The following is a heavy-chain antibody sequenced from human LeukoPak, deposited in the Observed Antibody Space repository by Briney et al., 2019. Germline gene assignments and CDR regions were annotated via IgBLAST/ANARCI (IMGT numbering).Heavy chain of an antibody. CDR3: ARDKDVLEWLTGMDV. V-gene: IGHV1-18*01. J-gene: IGHJ6*02. CDR1: GYTFTSYG. D-gene: IGHD3-3*01. CDR2: ISAYNGNT. Sequence: ASVKVSCKASGYTFTSYGISWVRQAPGQGLEWMGWISAYNGNTNYAQKLQGRVTMTTDTSTSTAYMELSSLRSEDTAVYYCARDKDVLEWLTGMDVWGQGTTVTVSS.